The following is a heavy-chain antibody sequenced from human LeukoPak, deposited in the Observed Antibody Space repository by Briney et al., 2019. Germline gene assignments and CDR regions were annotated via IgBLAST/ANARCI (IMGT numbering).Heavy chain of an antibody. V-gene: IGHV4-39*07. Sequence: SETLSLTCTVSGGSIRSSSYYWGWIRQPPGKGLEWLGSIEYSGSTYYNPSLRSRVTMSVDTSKNKFSLNLSSVTAADTAVYYCARDRSAGRWLQRDGFDIWGQGTMVTVSS. J-gene: IGHJ3*02. D-gene: IGHD5-24*01. CDR3: ARDRSAGRWLQRDGFDI. CDR1: GGSIRSSSYY. CDR2: IEYSGST.